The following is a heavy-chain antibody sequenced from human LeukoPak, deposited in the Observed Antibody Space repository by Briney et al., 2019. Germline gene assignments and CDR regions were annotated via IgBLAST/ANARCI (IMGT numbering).Heavy chain of an antibody. J-gene: IGHJ4*02. V-gene: IGHV1-18*01. Sequence: ASVEVSCKASNYTFTSYGISWVRQATGQGLEWMAWINAYNGDTNYAQKLQGRVTLTTDTSTSTAYMELRSLRSDDTAVYYCARDGSGVWFDYWGQGTLVTVSS. CDR2: INAYNGDT. CDR3: ARDGSGVWFDY. CDR1: NYTFTSYG.